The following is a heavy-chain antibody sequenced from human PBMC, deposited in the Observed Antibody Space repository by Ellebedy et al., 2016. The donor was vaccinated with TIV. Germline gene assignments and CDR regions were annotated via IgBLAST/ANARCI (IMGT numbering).Heavy chain of an antibody. CDR1: GFSFSSYG. CDR2: RDGGGSNK. CDR3: ARDTCSSSCPGYYYYYGMDV. D-gene: IGHD2-2*01. V-gene: IGHV3-30*03. J-gene: IGHJ6*02. Sequence: SLKISCAASGFSFSSYGMHWVRQGDGKGRGGGAGRDGGGSNKNYADYVKGRFSISRDTSKNTLYLQMNSLRAEDPAVYYCARDTCSSSCPGYYYYYGMDVWGQGTTVTVSS.